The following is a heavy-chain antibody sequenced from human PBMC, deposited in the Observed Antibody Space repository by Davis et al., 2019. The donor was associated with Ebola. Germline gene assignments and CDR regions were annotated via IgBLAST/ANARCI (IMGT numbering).Heavy chain of an antibody. D-gene: IGHD6-13*01. CDR2: ISWDGGST. V-gene: IGHV3-43*01. Sequence: GSLRLSCAASGFTFDDYTMHWVRQAPGKGLEWVSLISWDGGSTYYADSVKGRFTISRDNSKNSLYLQMNSLRTEDTALYYCAKIGSSWSLFDAFDIWGQGTMVTVSS. CDR1: GFTFDDYT. J-gene: IGHJ3*02. CDR3: AKIGSSWSLFDAFDI.